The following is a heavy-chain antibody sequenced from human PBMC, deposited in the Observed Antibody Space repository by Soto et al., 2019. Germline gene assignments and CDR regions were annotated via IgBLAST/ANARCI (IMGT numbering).Heavy chain of an antibody. CDR1: GGSISSYY. J-gene: IGHJ3*02. Sequence: PSETLSLTCTVSGGSISSYYWSWIRQPPGKGLEWIGYIYYSGSTYYNPSLKSRVTISVDTSKNQFSLKLSSVTAADTAVYYCARLGVVVVVAATDDAFDIWGQGTMVTVSS. CDR2: IYYSGST. D-gene: IGHD2-15*01. V-gene: IGHV4-59*04. CDR3: ARLGVVVVVAATDDAFDI.